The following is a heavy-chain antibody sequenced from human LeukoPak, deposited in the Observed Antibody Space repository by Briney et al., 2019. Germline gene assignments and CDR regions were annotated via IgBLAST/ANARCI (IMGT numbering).Heavy chain of an antibody. Sequence: TSETLSLTCTVSGDSISSGDYYWSWIRQPAGKGLEWIGRISSSGSTNYNPSLKSRVTISVDTSKNQFSLKLSSVTAADTAVYFCARGPYSYDSSGAFDIWGLGTMVTVSS. CDR1: GDSISSGDYY. D-gene: IGHD3-22*01. CDR3: ARGPYSYDSSGAFDI. V-gene: IGHV4-61*02. J-gene: IGHJ3*02. CDR2: ISSSGST.